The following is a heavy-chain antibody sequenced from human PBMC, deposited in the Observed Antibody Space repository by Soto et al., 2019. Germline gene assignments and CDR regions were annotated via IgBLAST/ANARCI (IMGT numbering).Heavy chain of an antibody. CDR2: IYPGDSDT. D-gene: IGHD3-9*01. Sequence: PGESLKISCKGSGYSFTAYWIGWVRQMPGKGLEWMGIIYPGDSDTRYSPSFQGQVTISADKSISTAYLQWSSLKASDTAMYYCARHVLTGYYIFYYGMDVGGQGTTVTV. CDR1: GYSFTAYW. CDR3: ARHVLTGYYIFYYGMDV. J-gene: IGHJ6*02. V-gene: IGHV5-51*01.